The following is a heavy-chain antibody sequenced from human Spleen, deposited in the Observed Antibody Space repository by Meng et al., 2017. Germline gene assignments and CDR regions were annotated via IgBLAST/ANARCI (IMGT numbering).Heavy chain of an antibody. J-gene: IGHJ4*02. CDR2: TYYRSKWYD. CDR1: GDSVSSNSAA. Sequence: QVQLQQSGPGLVKPSQTLSLTCPISGDSVSSNSAAWNWLRQSPSRGLQWLGRTYYRSKWYDDYAVSVKSRITITPDTSKNQFSLQLNSVTPEDTAVYYCARQEGAFDYWGQGTLVTVSS. D-gene: IGHD3-16*01. V-gene: IGHV6-1*01. CDR3: ARQEGAFDY.